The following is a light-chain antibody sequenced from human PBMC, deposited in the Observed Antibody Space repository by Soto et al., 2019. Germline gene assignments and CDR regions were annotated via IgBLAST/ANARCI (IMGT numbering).Light chain of an antibody. CDR3: SSYTSTSTSLI. V-gene: IGLV2-14*03. CDR1: GSDIGDYNY. J-gene: IGLJ2*01. CDR2: DVT. Sequence: QSALTQPASVSGSPGQSITISCTGTGSDIGDYNYVSWYQQHPGTTPKLMIYDVTNRPSGVSNRFSGSKSGNTASLTISGLQAEDEADYYCSSYTSTSTSLIFGGGTKLTVL.